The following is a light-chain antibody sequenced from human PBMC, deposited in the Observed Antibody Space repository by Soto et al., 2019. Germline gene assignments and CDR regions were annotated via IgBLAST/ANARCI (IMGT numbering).Light chain of an antibody. J-gene: IGKJ1*01. CDR1: QSVNSNY. CDR2: GAS. V-gene: IGKV3-20*01. CDR3: QQYGSSPTWT. Sequence: ESVLTQSPGTLSLSPGQRATLSCRASQSVNSNYLAWYQQKPGQAPRLLIYGASTRATGIPDRFSGSGSGTDFTLTISRLEPEDSAVYYCQQYGSSPTWTFDQGTKVEIK.